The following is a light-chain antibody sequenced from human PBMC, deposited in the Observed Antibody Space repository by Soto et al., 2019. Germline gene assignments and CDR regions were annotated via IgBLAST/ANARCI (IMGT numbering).Light chain of an antibody. CDR2: AAS. CDR3: QHYHSQSIT. V-gene: IGKV1-5*01. Sequence: DILLIQSPATLSVSVGDRITITCRASENIFKFLAWYQQRSGSAPNLLIYAASDLERGVPSRFSGSGSGTEFTLTIDNLQPNDSATYFCQHYHSQSITFGGGTQV. J-gene: IGKJ4*01. CDR1: ENIFKF.